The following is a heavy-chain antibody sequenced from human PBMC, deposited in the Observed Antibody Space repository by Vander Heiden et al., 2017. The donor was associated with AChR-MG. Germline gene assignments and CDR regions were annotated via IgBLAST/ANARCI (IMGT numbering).Heavy chain of an antibody. CDR3: ARDGVRYYDFWSGYLDDYYYGMDV. Sequence: EVQLVESGGGLVQPGGSLRLSCAASGFTFSSYWMSWVRQAPGKGLEWVANIKQDGSEKYYVDSVKGRFTISRDNAKNPLYLQMNSLRAEDTAVYYCARDGVRYYDFWSGYLDDYYYGMDVWGQGTTVTVSS. CDR2: IKQDGSEK. V-gene: IGHV3-7*01. CDR1: GFTFSSYW. D-gene: IGHD3-3*01. J-gene: IGHJ6*02.